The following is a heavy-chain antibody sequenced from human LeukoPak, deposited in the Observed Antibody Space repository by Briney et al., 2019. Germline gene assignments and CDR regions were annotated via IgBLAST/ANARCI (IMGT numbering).Heavy chain of an antibody. J-gene: IGHJ4*02. CDR1: GDSISGFY. D-gene: IGHD3-10*01. CDR2: IYISGST. Sequence: PSETLPLTCSVSGDSISGFYWSWIRQPAGKGLEWIGRIYISGSTNYNPSLKSRVTMSVDTSKNQFSLRLSSVTAADTAVYYCARDVYYYGSGTYFFDYWGQGTLVTVSS. V-gene: IGHV4-4*07. CDR3: ARDVYYYGSGTYFFDY.